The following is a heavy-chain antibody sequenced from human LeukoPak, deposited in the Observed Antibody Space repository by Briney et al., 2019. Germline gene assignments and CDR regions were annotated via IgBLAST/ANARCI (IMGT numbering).Heavy chain of an antibody. CDR1: GFTFSSYW. CDR2: IKKDGSEK. J-gene: IGHJ1*01. V-gene: IGHV3-7*03. CDR3: ARDGSERALQY. Sequence: GGSLRLSCAASGFTFSSYWMSWVRQAPGKGLEWVANIKKDGSEKYYVDSVKGRFTISRDNAKNSLYLQMNSLRAEDTAVYYCARDGSERALQYWGQGTLVTVSS.